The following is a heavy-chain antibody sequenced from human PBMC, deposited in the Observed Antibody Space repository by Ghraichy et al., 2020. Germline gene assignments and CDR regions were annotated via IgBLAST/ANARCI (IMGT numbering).Heavy chain of an antibody. J-gene: IGHJ6*02. Sequence: SETLSLTCTVSGGSISSYYWSWIRQPPGKGLEWIGYIYYSGSTNYNPSLKSRVTISVDTSKNQFSLKLSSVTAADTAVYSCARDLPIVVAMGAYYYGMDVWGPGTTVTVSS. D-gene: IGHD1-26*01. V-gene: IGHV4-59*01. CDR2: IYYSGST. CDR1: GGSISSYY. CDR3: ARDLPIVVAMGAYYYGMDV.